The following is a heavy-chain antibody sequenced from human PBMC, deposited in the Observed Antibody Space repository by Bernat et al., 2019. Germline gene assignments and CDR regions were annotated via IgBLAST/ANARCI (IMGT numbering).Heavy chain of an antibody. V-gene: IGHV3-15*01. CDR1: GFTFSNAW. CDR2: IKSKTGGGTT. D-gene: IGHD1-1*01. Sequence: EVQLVESGGGLVKPGGSLRLSCAASGFTFSNAWMSWVRQAPGKGLEWVGRIKSKTGGGTTDYAAPVKGRFTISRDDSKNTLYLQMNSLKTEDTAVYYCTTNDLQLPISWGQGTMVTVSS. CDR3: TTNDLQLPIS. J-gene: IGHJ3*01.